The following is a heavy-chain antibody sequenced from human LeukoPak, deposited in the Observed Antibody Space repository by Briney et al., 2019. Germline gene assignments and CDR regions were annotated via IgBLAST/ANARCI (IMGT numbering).Heavy chain of an antibody. V-gene: IGHV4-34*01. CDR3: ARGSAGYCSSTSCYSGYYYGIDV. J-gene: IGHJ6*02. Sequence: PSETLSLTCAVYGGSFSGYYWSWIRQPPGKGLEWIGEINHSGSTNYNPSLKSRVTISVDTSKNQFSLKLSSVTAADTAVYYCARGSAGYCSSTSCYSGYYYGIDVWGQGTTVTVSS. CDR2: INHSGST. CDR1: GGSFSGYY. D-gene: IGHD2-2*01.